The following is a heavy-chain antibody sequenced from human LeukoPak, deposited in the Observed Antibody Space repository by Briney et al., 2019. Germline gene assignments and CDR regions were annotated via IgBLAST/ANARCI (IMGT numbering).Heavy chain of an antibody. V-gene: IGHV4-59*11. D-gene: IGHD3-10*01. CDR1: GGSISSHY. Sequence: SETLSLTCTVSGGSISSHYWSWIRQPPGKGLEWIGYIYYSGSTNYNPSLKSRVTISVDTSKNQFSLKLSSVTAADTAVYYCASMGYYYYMDVWGKGTTVTVSS. J-gene: IGHJ6*03. CDR3: ASMGYYYYMDV. CDR2: IYYSGST.